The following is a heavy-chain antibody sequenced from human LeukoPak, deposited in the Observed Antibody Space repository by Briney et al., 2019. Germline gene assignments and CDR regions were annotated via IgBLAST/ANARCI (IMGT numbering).Heavy chain of an antibody. CDR2: IIPIFGTA. Sequence: ASVKVSCKAFGGTFSSYAISWVRQAPGQGLEWMGGIIPIFGTANYAQKFQGRVTITADESTSTAYMELSSLRSEDTAVYYCAICGDYGGGYFDYWGQGTLVTVSS. CDR1: GGTFSSYA. CDR3: AICGDYGGGYFDY. J-gene: IGHJ4*02. V-gene: IGHV1-69*01. D-gene: IGHD4-17*01.